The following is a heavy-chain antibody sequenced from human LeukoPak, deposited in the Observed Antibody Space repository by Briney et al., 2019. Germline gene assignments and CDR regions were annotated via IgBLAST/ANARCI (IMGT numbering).Heavy chain of an antibody. CDR3: AKDQGLQRAFDI. CDR2: ISGSGAST. CDR1: GFTFSSYG. V-gene: IGHV3-23*01. Sequence: GGSLRLSCAASGFTFSSYGMSWVRQAPGKGLEWVSAISGSGASTYFADSVEGRFTISRDNSKDTLYLQMNSLRAEDTAVYYCAKDQGLQRAFDIWGQGTMVTVSS. J-gene: IGHJ3*02.